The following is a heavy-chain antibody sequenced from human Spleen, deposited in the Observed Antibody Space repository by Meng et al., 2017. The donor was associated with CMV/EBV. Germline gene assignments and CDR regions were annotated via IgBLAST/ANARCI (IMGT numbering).Heavy chain of an antibody. CDR1: GYSISSTNW. Sequence: QVQLQESGPGLVTPSDTQSLPCAVSGYSISSTNWWGWIRQPPGKGLEWIGYIYYSGSTSYNPSLKSRVTMSVDTSKNQFSLNLNSVTAVDTAVYYCAKDRSSGVFDYWGQGTLVTVSS. V-gene: IGHV4-28*03. CDR2: IYYSGST. CDR3: AKDRSSGVFDY. D-gene: IGHD3-22*01. J-gene: IGHJ4*02.